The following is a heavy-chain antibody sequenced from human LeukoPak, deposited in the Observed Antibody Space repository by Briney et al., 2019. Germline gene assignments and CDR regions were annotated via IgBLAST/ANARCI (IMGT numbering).Heavy chain of an antibody. Sequence: SETLSLTCTVSGGSISSYYWSWIRQPAGKGLEWIGRIYTSGSTNYNPSLKSRATMSVDTSKHQSSLKLSSVTAADTAVYYCARGIDSTYHRVFDYWGQGTLVTVS. J-gene: IGHJ4*02. CDR2: IYTSGST. CDR1: GGSISSYY. D-gene: IGHD1-1*01. V-gene: IGHV4-4*07. CDR3: ARGIDSTYHRVFDY.